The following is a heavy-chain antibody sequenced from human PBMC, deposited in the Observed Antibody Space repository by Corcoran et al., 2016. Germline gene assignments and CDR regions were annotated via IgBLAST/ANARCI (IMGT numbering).Heavy chain of an antibody. V-gene: IGHV3-33*01. D-gene: IGHD4-17*01. CDR1: GFTFSSYG. J-gene: IGHJ2*01. Sequence: QVQLVESGGGVVQPGRSLRLSCAASGFTFSSYGMHWVRQAPGKGLEWVAVIWYDGSNKYYADSVKGRFTISRDNSKNTLYLQMNSLRAEETAVYYCARQQDPYGDYKAWYFDLWGRGTLVTVSS. CDR2: IWYDGSNK. CDR3: ARQQDPYGDYKAWYFDL.